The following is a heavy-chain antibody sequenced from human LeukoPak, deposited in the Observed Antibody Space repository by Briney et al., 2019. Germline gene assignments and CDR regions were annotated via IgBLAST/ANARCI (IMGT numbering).Heavy chain of an antibody. Sequence: SVKVSCKASGLTFTSSAVQWVRQAPGQRLEWIGWIVVGSGITNYAQKFQERVTITTDISTSTAYMELSSLRSEDTAVYYCAAVGMYSYGSSGYYYAFDIWGEGTMVTVSS. CDR3: AAVGMYSYGSSGYYYAFDI. D-gene: IGHD3-22*01. CDR1: GLTFTSSA. CDR2: IVVGSGIT. V-gene: IGHV1-58*01. J-gene: IGHJ3*02.